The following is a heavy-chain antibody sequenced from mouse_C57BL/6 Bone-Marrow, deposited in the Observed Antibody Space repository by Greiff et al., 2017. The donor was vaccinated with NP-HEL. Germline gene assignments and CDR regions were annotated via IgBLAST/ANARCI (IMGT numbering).Heavy chain of an antibody. Sequence: EVMLVESGGGLVKPGGSLKLSCAASGFTFSSYTMSWVRQTPEKRLEWVATISGGGGNTYYPDSVKGRFTISRDNAKNTLYLQMSSLRSEDTALYYCARLPYYDGSSHFDYWGQGTTLTVSS. CDR1: GFTFSSYT. J-gene: IGHJ2*01. CDR2: ISGGGGNT. CDR3: ARLPYYDGSSHFDY. D-gene: IGHD1-1*01. V-gene: IGHV5-9*01.